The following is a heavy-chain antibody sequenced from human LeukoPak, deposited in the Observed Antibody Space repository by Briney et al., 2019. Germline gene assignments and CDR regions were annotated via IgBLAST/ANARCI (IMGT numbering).Heavy chain of an antibody. D-gene: IGHD2-2*01. CDR2: INHSGST. CDR3: ARAVGCSSTSCYLGWFDP. CDR1: GGSFSGYY. Sequence: PSETPSLTCAVYGGSFSGYYWSWIRQPPGKGLEWIGEINHSGSTNYNPSLKSRVTISVDTSKNQFSLKLSSVTAADTAAYYCARAVGCSSTSCYLGWFDPWGQGTLVTVSS. V-gene: IGHV4-34*01. J-gene: IGHJ5*02.